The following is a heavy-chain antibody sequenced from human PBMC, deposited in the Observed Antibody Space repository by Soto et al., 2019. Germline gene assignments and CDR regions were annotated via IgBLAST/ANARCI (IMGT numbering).Heavy chain of an antibody. D-gene: IGHD2-8*02. V-gene: IGHV1-2*02. J-gene: IGHJ4*02. CDR1: GYSFTGYY. Sequence: HEHLVQSGAEVKRPGASLKVSCKASGYSFTGYYIHWVRQAPGQGLEWMGWINPDSGATNYAQNFQGRVTLPSDTSISTASMDLTSLTSDDTAVYYCARGDYGTGGYPFPHFDYWGQGTLVIVSS. CDR2: INPDSGAT. CDR3: ARGDYGTGGYPFPHFDY.